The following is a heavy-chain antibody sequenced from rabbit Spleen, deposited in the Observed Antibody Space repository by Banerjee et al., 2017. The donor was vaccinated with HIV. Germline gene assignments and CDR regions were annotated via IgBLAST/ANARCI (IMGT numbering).Heavy chain of an antibody. V-gene: IGHV1S45*01. CDR2: IYGGGSGFTS. CDR1: GFSFSGSYY. Sequence: QEQLVESGGGLVKPGASLTLTCTASGFSFSGSYYMCWVRQTPGKGLEWIACIYGGGSGFTSYYTSWAKGRFTISKISSTTVTLQMTSLTAADTATYFCVREVAAKFSLWGPGTLVTVS. J-gene: IGHJ4*01. CDR3: VREVAAKFSL. D-gene: IGHD4-1*01.